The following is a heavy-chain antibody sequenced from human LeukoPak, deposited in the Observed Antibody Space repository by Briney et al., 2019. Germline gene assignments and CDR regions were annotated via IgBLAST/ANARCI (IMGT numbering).Heavy chain of an antibody. V-gene: IGHV4-30-2*01. D-gene: IGHD3-3*01. CDR2: IYHSGST. CDR3: ARAYYDFWSGYSDPGPFDY. CDR1: GGSISSGGYY. J-gene: IGHJ4*02. Sequence: PSETLSLTCTVSGGSISSGGYYWSWIRQPPGKGLEWIGYIYHSGSTYYNPSLKSRVTISVDRSKNQFSLKLSSVTAADTAVYYCARAYYDFWSGYSDPGPFDYWGQGTLVTVSS.